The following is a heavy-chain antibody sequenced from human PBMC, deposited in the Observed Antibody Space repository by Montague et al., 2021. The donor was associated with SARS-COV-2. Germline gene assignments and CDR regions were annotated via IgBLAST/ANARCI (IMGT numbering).Heavy chain of an antibody. Sequence: SETLSLTCTVSGVSVSNPYYHWSWIRQPPGTGLEWIGYIDYGGSPNYSPSLYSRVTIALDTSKNQLSLRLTSATAADTAVYYCATYRQGGSGREYWAQGILVTVSS. J-gene: IGHJ4*02. V-gene: IGHV4-61*01. CDR3: ATYRQGGSGREY. CDR1: GVSVSNPYYH. CDR2: IDYGGSP. D-gene: IGHD3-10*01.